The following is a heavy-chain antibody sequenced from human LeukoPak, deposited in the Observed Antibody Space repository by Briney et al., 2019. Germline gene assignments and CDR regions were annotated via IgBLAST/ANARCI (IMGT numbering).Heavy chain of an antibody. Sequence: SETLSLTCTVSGVSINSYYWSWIRQPAGKGLDWIGRIHTSGSTNYNPSLKSRVTMSVDTSKNQFSLKLSSVTAADTAVYYCARDRYYYDSSGDAFDIWGQGTMVTVSS. CDR3: ARDRYYYDSSGDAFDI. V-gene: IGHV4-4*07. J-gene: IGHJ3*02. CDR1: GVSINSYY. D-gene: IGHD3-22*01. CDR2: IHTSGST.